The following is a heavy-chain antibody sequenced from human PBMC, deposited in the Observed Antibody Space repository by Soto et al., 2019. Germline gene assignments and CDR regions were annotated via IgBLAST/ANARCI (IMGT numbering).Heavy chain of an antibody. Sequence: GGSLRLSCTASGLPHSNFAMMCVRQAPGKGLECVSGIYGSGRGIEYADSVKGRFTISRDNSKNTVYLQMTDLRADDTAVYYCAKDAVYNDGLWLMDHWGQGTQVTVSS. CDR1: GLPHSNFA. D-gene: IGHD2-21*01. V-gene: IGHV3-23*05. CDR3: AKDAVYNDGLWLMDH. CDR2: IYGSGRGI. J-gene: IGHJ4*02.